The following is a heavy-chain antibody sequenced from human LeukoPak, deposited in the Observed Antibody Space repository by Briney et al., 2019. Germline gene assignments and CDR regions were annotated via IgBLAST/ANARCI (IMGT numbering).Heavy chain of an antibody. CDR2: IIPIFGTA. V-gene: IGHV1-69*13. J-gene: IGHJ5*02. CDR1: GGTFSSYA. CDR3: ASMAPLCSGGSCPHGNWFDP. D-gene: IGHD2-15*01. Sequence: ASVKVPCKASGGTFSSYAISWVRQAPGQGLGWMGGIIPIFGTANYAQKFQGRVTITADESTSTAYMELSSLRSEDTAVYYCASMAPLCSGGSCPHGNWFDPWGQGTLVTVSS.